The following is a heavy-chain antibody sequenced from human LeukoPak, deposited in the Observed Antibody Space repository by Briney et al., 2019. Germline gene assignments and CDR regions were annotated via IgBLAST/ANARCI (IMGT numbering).Heavy chain of an antibody. Sequence: GGSLRLSCVASGFIFSTYGLHWVRQAPGKGLEWVAVISYDGSNKYYADSVKGRFTISRDNSKSTLYLQMNSLRAEDTAVYYCARDFCSSTSCSGFDYWGQGTLVTVSS. J-gene: IGHJ4*02. CDR1: GFIFSTYG. CDR2: ISYDGSNK. D-gene: IGHD2-2*01. CDR3: ARDFCSSTSCSGFDY. V-gene: IGHV3-30*19.